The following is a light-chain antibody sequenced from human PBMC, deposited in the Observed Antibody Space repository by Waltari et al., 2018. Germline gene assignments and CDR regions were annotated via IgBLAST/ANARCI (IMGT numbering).Light chain of an antibody. CDR1: QSVSSH. CDR3: QQRTTWPLT. CDR2: DAS. V-gene: IGKV3-11*01. J-gene: IGKJ4*01. Sequence: EMVLTQSPATLSWSPGERVTLSCRASQSVSSHLAWDQQKRGQAPRLLIYDASNRATGIPARFSGSGSGTDFTLTISSLEPEDFAVYYCQQRTTWPLTFGGGTRVEIK.